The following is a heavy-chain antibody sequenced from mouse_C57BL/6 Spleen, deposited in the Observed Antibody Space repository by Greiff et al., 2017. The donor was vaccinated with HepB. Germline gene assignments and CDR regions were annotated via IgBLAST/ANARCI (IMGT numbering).Heavy chain of an antibody. CDR1: GYTFTSYW. V-gene: IGHV1-64*01. CDR2: IHPNSGST. Sequence: QVQLQQPGAELVKPGASVKLSCKASGYTFTSYWIHWVKLRPGQGLEWIGMIHPNSGSTNYNEKFKSKATLTVDKSSSTAYMQLSSLTSEDSAVYYSARAYYSNYVTVMDYWGQGTSVTVSS. D-gene: IGHD2-5*01. CDR3: ARAYYSNYVTVMDY. J-gene: IGHJ4*01.